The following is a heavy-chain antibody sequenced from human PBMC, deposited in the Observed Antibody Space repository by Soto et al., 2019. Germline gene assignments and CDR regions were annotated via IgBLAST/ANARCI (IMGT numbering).Heavy chain of an antibody. J-gene: IGHJ6*02. CDR3: VRQGIGALHGLVDV. Sequence: QVQLQASGPGLVKPSDTLSLTCTVSGDSIGTYNWGWIRQPPGKRLAWIGYIYSNGGTSYNPALKSRVTISADTSTKPFSLRLSSVTAADTAVYYCVRQGIGALHGLVDVWGQGTTVTVSS. CDR2: IYSNGGT. V-gene: IGHV4-59*08. CDR1: GDSIGTYN. D-gene: IGHD1-26*01.